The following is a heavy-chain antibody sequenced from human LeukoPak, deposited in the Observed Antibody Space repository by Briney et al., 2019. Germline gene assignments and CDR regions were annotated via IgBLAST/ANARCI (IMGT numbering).Heavy chain of an antibody. CDR2: IYPGDSDT. D-gene: IGHD5-12*01. CDR3: ARRHGYSGYVIDY. J-gene: IGHJ4*02. Sequence: GESLKISCKGSGYSFTSYWIGWVRQMPGKGLEWMGIIYPGDSDTRYSPSFQGQVTISADKSLSTAYLRWSSLKASDTAMYYCARRHGYSGYVIDYWGQGTLVTVSS. CDR1: GYSFTSYW. V-gene: IGHV5-51*01.